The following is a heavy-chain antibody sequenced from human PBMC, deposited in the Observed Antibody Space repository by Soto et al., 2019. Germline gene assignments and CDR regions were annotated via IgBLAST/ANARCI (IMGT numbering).Heavy chain of an antibody. CDR3: ARVGWTNGVCYTGFDY. CDR2: INAGNGNT. V-gene: IGHV1-3*01. Sequence: GASVKVSCKASGYTFTSYAMHWVRQAPGQRLEWMGWINAGNGNTKYSQKFQGRVTITRDTSASTAYMELSSLRSEDTAVYYCARVGWTNGVCYTGFDYWGQGALVTVSS. CDR1: GYTFTSYA. J-gene: IGHJ4*02. D-gene: IGHD2-8*01.